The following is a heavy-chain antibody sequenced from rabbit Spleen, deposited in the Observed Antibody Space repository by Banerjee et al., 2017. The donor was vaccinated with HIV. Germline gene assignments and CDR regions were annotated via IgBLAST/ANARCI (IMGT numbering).Heavy chain of an antibody. D-gene: IGHD6-1*01. CDR2: IYAGSSGST. CDR1: GFSFSSSHY. V-gene: IGHV1S45*01. Sequence: QEQLEESGGDLVKPEGSLTLTCTASGFSFSSSHYICWVRQAPGKGLEWIGCIYAGSSGSTYYASGAKVRFTISKTSSTTVTLQVTSLTAAYTATYFCARAYSNDCYYDLWGPGTLGTV. J-gene: IGHJ4*01. CDR3: ARAYSNDCYYDL.